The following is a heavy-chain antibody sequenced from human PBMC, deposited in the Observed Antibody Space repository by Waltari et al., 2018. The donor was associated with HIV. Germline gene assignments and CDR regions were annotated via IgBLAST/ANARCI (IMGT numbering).Heavy chain of an antibody. J-gene: IGHJ6*02. Sequence: QVQLVQSGAEVKKPGSSVKVSCKASGGTFSSSAISWVRQARGQGLEWMGGIIPIFGTANYAQKFQGRVTITADESTSTAYMELSSLRSEDTAVYYCARDSRTYGLRGMGMDVWGQGTTVTVSS. CDR2: IIPIFGTA. V-gene: IGHV1-69*01. CDR3: ARDSRTYGLRGMGMDV. D-gene: IGHD3-10*01. CDR1: GGTFSSSA.